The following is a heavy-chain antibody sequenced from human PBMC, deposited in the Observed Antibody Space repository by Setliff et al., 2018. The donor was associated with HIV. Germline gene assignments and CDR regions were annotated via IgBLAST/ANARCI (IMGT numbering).Heavy chain of an antibody. CDR3: ARAFRYGSGSPVDF. D-gene: IGHD3-10*01. Sequence: ASVKVSCKASGYRFTSYAISWVRQAPGQGLEWMGWISAHNGHTNYAQKFQDRVTMTTDTSTNTAYMELSSLGSDDTAVYYCARAFRYGSGSPVDFWGQGTLVTVSS. V-gene: IGHV1-18*01. J-gene: IGHJ4*02. CDR1: GYRFTSYA. CDR2: ISAHNGHT.